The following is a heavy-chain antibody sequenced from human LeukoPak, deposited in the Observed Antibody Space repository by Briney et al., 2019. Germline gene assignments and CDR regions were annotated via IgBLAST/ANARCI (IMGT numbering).Heavy chain of an antibody. D-gene: IGHD3-16*02. CDR2: ISYDGSNK. V-gene: IGHV3-30*03. CDR3: ARRYDYVWGSYRSGYFDY. J-gene: IGHJ4*02. Sequence: GRSLRLSCAASGFTFSSYGMHWVRQAPGKGLEWVAVISYDGSNKYYADSVKGRFTISRDNSKNTLYLQMNSLRAEDTAVYYCARRYDYVWGSYRSGYFDYWGQGTLVTVSS. CDR1: GFTFSSYG.